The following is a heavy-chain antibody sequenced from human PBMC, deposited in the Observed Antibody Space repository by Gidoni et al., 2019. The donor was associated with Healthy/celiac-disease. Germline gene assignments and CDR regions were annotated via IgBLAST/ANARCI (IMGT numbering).Heavy chain of an antibody. Sequence: EVQLVESGGGLVQPGGSLRLSCAASGFTFSSYSMNWVRQAPGKGLEWVSYISSSSSTIYYADSVKGRFTISRDNAKNSLYLQMNSLRAEDTAVYYCARDSTVVRMDVWGQGTTVTVSS. CDR1: GFTFSSYS. CDR2: ISSSSSTI. D-gene: IGHD4-17*01. V-gene: IGHV3-48*01. CDR3: ARDSTVVRMDV. J-gene: IGHJ6*02.